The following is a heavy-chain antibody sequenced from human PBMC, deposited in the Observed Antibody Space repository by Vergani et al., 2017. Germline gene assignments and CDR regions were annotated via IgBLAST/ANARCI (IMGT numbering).Heavy chain of an antibody. CDR1: GFTFTSSA. D-gene: IGHD3-16*01. Sequence: QMLLVQSGPEVKKPGTSVKVSCKASGFTFTSSAMQWVRQARGQRLEWIGWIVVGSGNTNYAQKFQERVTITRNMSTSTAYMDLSSLRSEDTAVYYCAAVPPPVSSGGNKNDYWGQGTLVTVSS. CDR3: AAVPPPVSSGGNKNDY. V-gene: IGHV1-58*02. J-gene: IGHJ4*02. CDR2: IVVGSGNT.